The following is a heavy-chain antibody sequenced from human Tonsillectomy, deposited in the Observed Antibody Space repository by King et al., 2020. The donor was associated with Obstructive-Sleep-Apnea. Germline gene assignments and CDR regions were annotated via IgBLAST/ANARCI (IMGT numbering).Heavy chain of an antibody. CDR1: GGSMSSFY. J-gene: IGHJ4*02. CDR2: IYTTGST. D-gene: IGHD5-18*01. Sequence: VQLQESGPGLVKPSETLSLTCTVSGGSMSSFYWSWIRQPAGEGLEWIGRIYTTGSTNNNPSLKIRFTMSIDTSKNQFSLKLNAVTAADTAVYYCARLGIQLWFPDYWGQGTLVTVSS. V-gene: IGHV4-4*07. CDR3: ARLGIQLWFPDY.